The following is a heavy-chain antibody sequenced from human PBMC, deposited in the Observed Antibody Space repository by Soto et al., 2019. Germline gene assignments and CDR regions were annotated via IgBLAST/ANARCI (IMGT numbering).Heavy chain of an antibody. V-gene: IGHV4-39*01. CDR3: ARQGIASTGNGYFDL. J-gene: IGHJ2*01. CDR2: IYYSGST. Sequence: SGTLSLTCTVSGGSISSSSYYWGWIRQPPGKGLEWIGSIYYSGSTYYNPSLKSRVTISVDTSKNQFSLKLSSVTAADTAVYYCARQGIASTGNGYFDLWGRGTLVTVSS. D-gene: IGHD2-15*01. CDR1: GGSISSSSYY.